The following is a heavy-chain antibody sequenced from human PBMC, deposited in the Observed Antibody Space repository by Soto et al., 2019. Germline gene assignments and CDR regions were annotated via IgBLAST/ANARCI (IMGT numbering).Heavy chain of an antibody. CDR1: GGTFSSYA. CDR3: ARSLVSPAANAFDI. J-gene: IGHJ3*02. D-gene: IGHD6-25*01. Sequence: QVQLVQSGAEVKKPGSSVKVSCKASGGTFSSYAISWVRQAPGQGLEWMGGIIPIFGTANYAQKFQGRVTITADESTRTAYMWLSSLRSEDTAVYYCARSLVSPAANAFDIWGQGTMVTVSS. V-gene: IGHV1-69*01. CDR2: IIPIFGTA.